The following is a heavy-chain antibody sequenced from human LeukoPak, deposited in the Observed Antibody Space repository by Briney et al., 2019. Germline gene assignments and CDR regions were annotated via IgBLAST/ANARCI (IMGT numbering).Heavy chain of an antibody. V-gene: IGHV6-1*01. D-gene: IGHD3-22*01. CDR3: ARDPGPNYYDSSGTNWFDP. CDR2: TYYRSKWHN. CDR1: GDSFSSNSAA. J-gene: IGHJ5*02. Sequence: SQTLSLTCAISGDSFSSNSAAWNWIRQSPSRGLEWLGRTYYRSKWHNDYAVSVKSRITINPDTSKNQFSLQLNSVTPEDTAVYYCARDPGPNYYDSSGTNWFDPWGQGTLVTVSS.